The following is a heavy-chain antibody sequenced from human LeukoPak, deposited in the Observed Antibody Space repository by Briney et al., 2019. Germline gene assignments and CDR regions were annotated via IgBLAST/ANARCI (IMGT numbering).Heavy chain of an antibody. CDR2: INPSSGGT. V-gene: IGHV1-2*02. CDR3: ARDRVGATFDR. CDR1: GYTFTDYQ. Sequence: GASVKVSCKASGYTFTDYQMHWVRQAPGQGLEWMGWINPSSGGTNYAQKFQGRVTMTSDTSISTAYMELSRLRSDDTAVYYCARDRVGATFDRWGQGTLVTVSS. D-gene: IGHD1-26*01. J-gene: IGHJ4*02.